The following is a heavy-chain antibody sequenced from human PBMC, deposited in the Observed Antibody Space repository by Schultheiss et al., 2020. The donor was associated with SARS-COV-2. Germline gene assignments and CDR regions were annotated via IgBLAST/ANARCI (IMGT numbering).Heavy chain of an antibody. Sequence: SVKVSCKASGYTFTSYGINWVRQAPGQGLEWMGGIIPIFGTANYAQKFQGRVTITADESTSTAYMELSSLRSEDTAVYYCARAYDILTGYNYWGQGTLVTVSS. D-gene: IGHD3-9*01. CDR3: ARAYDILTGYNY. CDR1: GYTFTSYG. V-gene: IGHV1-69*13. J-gene: IGHJ4*02. CDR2: IIPIFGTA.